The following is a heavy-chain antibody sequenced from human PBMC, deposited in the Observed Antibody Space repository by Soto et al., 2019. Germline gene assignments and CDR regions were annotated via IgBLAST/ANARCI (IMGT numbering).Heavy chain of an antibody. V-gene: IGHV1-46*01. CDR2: INPSGGST. Sequence: ASVKVSCKASGYTFTSYYMHWVRQAPGQGLEWMGIINPSGGSTSYAQKFQGRVTMTRDTSTSTVYMELSSLRSEDTAVYYCARDSYCSGGSCYQFDYYYYGMDVWGQGTTVTVSS. CDR1: GYTFTSYY. CDR3: ARDSYCSGGSCYQFDYYYYGMDV. J-gene: IGHJ6*02. D-gene: IGHD2-15*01.